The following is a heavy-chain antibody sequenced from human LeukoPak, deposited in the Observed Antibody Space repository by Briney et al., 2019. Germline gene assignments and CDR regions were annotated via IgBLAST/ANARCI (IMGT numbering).Heavy chain of an antibody. Sequence: GGSLRLSCAASGFTFSSYAMHWVRQAPGKGLEWVAVISYDGSNKYYADSVKGRFTISRDNSKNTLYLQMNSLRAEDTAVYYCARVRGWRRDSPAGLFDYWGQGTLVTVSS. V-gene: IGHV3-30-3*01. CDR2: ISYDGSNK. CDR1: GFTFSSYA. D-gene: IGHD6-19*01. CDR3: ARVRGWRRDSPAGLFDY. J-gene: IGHJ4*02.